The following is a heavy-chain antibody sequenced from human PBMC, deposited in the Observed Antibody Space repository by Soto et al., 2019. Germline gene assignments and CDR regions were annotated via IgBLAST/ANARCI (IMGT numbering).Heavy chain of an antibody. Sequence: HVQLVESGGGVVQPGRSLRLSCAASGFTFSSYALHWVRQAPGKGLEWVAVISYDGSNKYYADSVKGRFTISRDNSKNTVYLQMNSLRAEDTAVYYCARDPMGRYYGSGSYYFDYWGQGTLVTVSS. V-gene: IGHV3-30-3*01. CDR3: ARDPMGRYYGSGSYYFDY. CDR2: ISYDGSNK. J-gene: IGHJ4*02. CDR1: GFTFSSYA. D-gene: IGHD3-10*01.